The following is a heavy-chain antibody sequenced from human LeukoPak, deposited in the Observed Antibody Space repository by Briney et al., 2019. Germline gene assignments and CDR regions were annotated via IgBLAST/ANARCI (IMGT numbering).Heavy chain of an antibody. D-gene: IGHD3-10*01. CDR3: ARDESTMVRGHDY. CDR2: IYSGGST. V-gene: IGHV3-66*01. J-gene: IGHJ4*02. CDR1: GFTVSSNY. Sequence: GGSLRLSCAASGFTVSSNYMSWVRQAPGKGLEWVSVIYSGGSTYYADSVKGRFTISRDHAKNSLYLQMNSLRADDTAVYYCARDESTMVRGHDYWGQGTLVTVSS.